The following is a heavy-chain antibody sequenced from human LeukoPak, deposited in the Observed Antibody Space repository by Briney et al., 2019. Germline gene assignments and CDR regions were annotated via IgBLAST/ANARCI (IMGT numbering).Heavy chain of an antibody. Sequence: GGSLRLSCAASGFTFSTYSMNWVRQAPGKGLEWVSYISSSSSTVYYADSVKGRFTISRDNARDSPYLQMDSLRAEDTAVYYCARYCSSTSCYTDPFDYWGQGTLVTVSS. CDR1: GFTFSTYS. CDR2: ISSSSSTV. D-gene: IGHD2-2*02. CDR3: ARYCSSTSCYTDPFDY. V-gene: IGHV3-48*01. J-gene: IGHJ4*02.